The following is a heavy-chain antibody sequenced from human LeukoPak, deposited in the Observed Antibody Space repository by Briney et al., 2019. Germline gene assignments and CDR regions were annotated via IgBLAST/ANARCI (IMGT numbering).Heavy chain of an antibody. CDR3: ARHSSGWYEVRPYYFDY. J-gene: IGHJ4*02. Sequence: SETLSLTCTVSGGSISSYYWSWIRQPPGKGLEWIGYIYYSGSTNYNPSLKSRVTISVDTSKNQFSLKLSPVTAADTAVYYCARHSSGWYEVRPYYFDYWGQGTLVTVSS. D-gene: IGHD6-19*01. CDR2: IYYSGST. V-gene: IGHV4-59*08. CDR1: GGSISSYY.